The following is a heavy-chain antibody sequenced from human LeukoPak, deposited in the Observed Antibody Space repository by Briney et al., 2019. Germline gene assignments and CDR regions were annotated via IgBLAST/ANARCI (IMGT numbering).Heavy chain of an antibody. V-gene: IGHV4-4*02. Sequence: PSETLSLTCAVSGGSISSSNWWSWVRQPPRKELEWIGTIYHSGSTYYNPSLRSRVTISVETSKNQFSLKVRSMTAADTAVYYCARVPGVYYDRLTGYGSGWFDPWGQGTLVTVSS. J-gene: IGHJ5*02. D-gene: IGHD3-9*01. CDR1: GGSISSSNW. CDR2: IYHSGST. CDR3: ARVPGVYYDRLTGYGSGWFDP.